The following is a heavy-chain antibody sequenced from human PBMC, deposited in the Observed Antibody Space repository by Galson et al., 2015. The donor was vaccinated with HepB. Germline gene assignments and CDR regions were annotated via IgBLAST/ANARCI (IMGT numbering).Heavy chain of an antibody. CDR2: IGGATSRT. Sequence: SLRLSCAASGFTFSNYAMNWVRQTPGKGLEWVSVIGGATSRTDYADSVKGRFTISRDNSKNTLFLQMNSLRAEDTAVYYCARGLGNSYAPHFDYWGQGTLVTVSS. CDR1: GFTFSNYA. V-gene: IGHV3-23*01. J-gene: IGHJ4*01. CDR3: ARGLGNSYAPHFDY. D-gene: IGHD5-18*01.